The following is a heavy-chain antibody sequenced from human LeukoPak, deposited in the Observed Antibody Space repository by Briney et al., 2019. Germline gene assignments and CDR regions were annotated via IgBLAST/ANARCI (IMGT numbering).Heavy chain of an antibody. Sequence: SETLYPTCAVYGGSFSGYYWSWIRQPPGKGLEWIGEINHSGRNNYNPSLKSRVTISINTSKNQFSLKLISVTAADTAVYYCARATGTKVPPGYWGQGTLVTVSS. CDR2: INHSGRN. CDR3: ARATGTKVPPGY. CDR1: GGSFSGYY. V-gene: IGHV4-34*01. D-gene: IGHD1-7*01. J-gene: IGHJ4*02.